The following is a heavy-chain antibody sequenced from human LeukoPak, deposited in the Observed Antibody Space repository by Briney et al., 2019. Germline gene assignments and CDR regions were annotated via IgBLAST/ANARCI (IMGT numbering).Heavy chain of an antibody. CDR3: AKHFDY. CDR2: IWYDGSNK. Sequence: GGSLRLSCEASGFTFSSYGMHWVRQAPGKGLEWVAIIWYDGSNKYYADSVKGRFTISRDNSKNTLFLQMNSLRAEDTAVYYCAKHFDYWGQGTLVTVSS. V-gene: IGHV3-33*06. J-gene: IGHJ4*02. CDR1: GFTFSSYG.